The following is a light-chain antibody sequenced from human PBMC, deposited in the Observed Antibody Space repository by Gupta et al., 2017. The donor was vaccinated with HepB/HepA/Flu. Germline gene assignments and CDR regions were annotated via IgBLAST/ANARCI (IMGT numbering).Light chain of an antibody. CDR1: QHISGF. J-gene: IGKJ4*01. Sequence: DIQMTQSPFSLSASVGDRVTITCQASQHISGFLNWYQQKPGQAPKLLIFDASNLPTGVPKRFSGGGSGTHFTVTITGLQPEDFATYYCQHYDSLPLAFGGGTKVEVK. CDR2: DAS. CDR3: QHYDSLPLA. V-gene: IGKV1-33*01.